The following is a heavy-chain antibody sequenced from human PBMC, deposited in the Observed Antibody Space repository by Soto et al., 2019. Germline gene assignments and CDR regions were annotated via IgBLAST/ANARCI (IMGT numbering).Heavy chain of an antibody. CDR1: GGSVSSGSYN. CDR2: IYYSGST. D-gene: IGHD4-17*01. V-gene: IGHV4-61*01. J-gene: IGHJ4*02. CDR3: ARDEANYGAHFDY. Sequence: SETLSLTCTVSGGSVSSGSYNWSWIRQPPGKGLEWVGYIYYSGSTNYNPSLKSRVTISVDTSKNQFSLKLSSVTAADTAVYYCARDEANYGAHFDYWGQGTLVTVSS.